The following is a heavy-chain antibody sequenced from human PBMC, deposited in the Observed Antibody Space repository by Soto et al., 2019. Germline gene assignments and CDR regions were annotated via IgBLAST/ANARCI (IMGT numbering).Heavy chain of an antibody. D-gene: IGHD3-9*01. CDR1: GYTFSSHN. CDR2: LNPKDDIV. J-gene: IGHJ4*02. CDR3: ARGAHNIMTGYSGPTYYVDY. Sequence: QVQLVQSGAEVKKPGASVTLSCKTSGYTFSSHNMHWVRQAPGQGLEWVGILNPKDDIVDYGQRFQGRVTMTRDTSSSTVYMELSSLTSDDTAVYFCARGAHNIMTGYSGPTYYVDYWGQGTLVTVSS. V-gene: IGHV1-46*01.